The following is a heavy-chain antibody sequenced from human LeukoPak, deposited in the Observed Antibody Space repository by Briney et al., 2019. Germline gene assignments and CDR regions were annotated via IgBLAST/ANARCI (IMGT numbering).Heavy chain of an antibody. V-gene: IGHV3-23*01. J-gene: IGHJ4*02. CDR1: GFTFRNYA. D-gene: IGHD5-18*01. Sequence: GGSLRLSCTASGFTFRNYAMIWVRQAPGKGLEWVSSITGSGDNTYYADSVRGRFTTSRDNTKSTLYLQMNSPGAEDTAVYYCGKDLRGYIYGTFDYWGQGTLVTVSS. CDR2: ITGSGDNT. CDR3: GKDLRGYIYGTFDY.